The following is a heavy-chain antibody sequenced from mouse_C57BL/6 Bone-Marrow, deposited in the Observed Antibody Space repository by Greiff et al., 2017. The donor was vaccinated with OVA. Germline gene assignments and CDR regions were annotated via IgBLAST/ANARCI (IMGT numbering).Heavy chain of an antibody. CDR1: GYTFTEYT. CDR2: FYPGSGSI. CDR3: ARHEDSYYDGRNYLYY. V-gene: IGHV1-62-2*01. D-gene: IGHD1-1*01. Sequence: LQESGAELVKPGASVKLSCKASGYTFTEYTIHRVKQRPGQGLEWIGWFYPGSGSIKYNEKFKDKATLTADKSSSTAYMELSRLTSEDSAVYFCARHEDSYYDGRNYLYYWGQGTTLTVSS. J-gene: IGHJ2*01.